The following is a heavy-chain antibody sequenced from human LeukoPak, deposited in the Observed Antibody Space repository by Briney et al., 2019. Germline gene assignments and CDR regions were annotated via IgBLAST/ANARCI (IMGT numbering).Heavy chain of an antibody. V-gene: IGHV3-21*01. CDR2: ISSSSSYI. CDR1: GFTFSNYA. Sequence: GGSLRLSCAASGFTFSNYAMSWVRQAPGKGLEWVSSISSSSSYIYYADSVKGRFTISRDNAKNSLYLQMNSLRAEDTAVYYCARDESQRDSSGYAVDYWGQGTLVTVSS. J-gene: IGHJ4*02. CDR3: ARDESQRDSSGYAVDY. D-gene: IGHD3-22*01.